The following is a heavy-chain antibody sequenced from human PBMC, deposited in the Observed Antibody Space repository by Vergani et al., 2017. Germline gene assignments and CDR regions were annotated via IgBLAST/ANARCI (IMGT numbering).Heavy chain of an antibody. CDR3: AGPQGTSAYYYGGFDY. CDR1: GFTFSSSG. D-gene: IGHD3-22*01. J-gene: IGHJ4*02. V-gene: IGHV3-NL1*01. CDR2: ISSDGGST. Sequence: QVQLVESGGGVVQPGRSLRLSCAASGFTFSSSGMHWVRQAPGKGLEWVSTISSDGGSTYYADSVKGRFTISRDNSKNTLSLQMNSLTAEDTAIYYCAGPQGTSAYYYGGFDYWGQGILVTVSS.